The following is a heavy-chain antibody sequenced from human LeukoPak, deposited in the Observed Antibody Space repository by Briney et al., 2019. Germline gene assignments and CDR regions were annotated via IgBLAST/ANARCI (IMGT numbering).Heavy chain of an antibody. D-gene: IGHD6-13*01. J-gene: IGHJ4*02. CDR2: IYYSGTT. CDR1: GDSISSYY. CDR3: ARLDKHTGSWLPDY. V-gene: IGHV4-59*08. Sequence: PSETLSLTCTISGDSISSYYWSWIRQPAGKGLEWIGYIYYSGTTYYTPSLQSRVTMSVDTSKNQFSLKLNSVTAADTAVYYCARLDKHTGSWLPDYWGQGTLVTVSS.